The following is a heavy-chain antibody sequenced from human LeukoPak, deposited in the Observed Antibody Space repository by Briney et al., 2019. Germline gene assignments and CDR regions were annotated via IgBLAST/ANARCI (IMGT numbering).Heavy chain of an antibody. D-gene: IGHD5-18*01. CDR3: ARARHSPRYFDL. CDR1: AGSISSYY. V-gene: IGHV4-59*01. J-gene: IGHJ2*01. CDR2: IYYSGST. Sequence: SETLSLTCTVYAGSISSYYWSWIRQPPGKGLEWIGYIYYSGSTNYNPSLKSRVTISVDTSKNQFSLKLSSVTAANTAVYYCARARHSPRYFDLWGRGTLVTVSS.